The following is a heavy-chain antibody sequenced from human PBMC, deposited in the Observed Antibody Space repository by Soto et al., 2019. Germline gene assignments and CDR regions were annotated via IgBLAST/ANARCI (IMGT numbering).Heavy chain of an antibody. CDR3: ANFALYDDLLPGPTS. D-gene: IGHD3-9*01. CDR1: GFTFSSYG. Sequence: GGSLRLSCAASGFTFSSYGMHWVRQAPGKGLEWVSSISGSGGSTYYTNSVKGRFTISRDNSKNMMYLQMNSLRAEDAAIYYCANFALYDDLLPGPTSRGRGPFVPGSS. J-gene: IGHJ4*02. V-gene: IGHV3-23*01. CDR2: ISGSGGST.